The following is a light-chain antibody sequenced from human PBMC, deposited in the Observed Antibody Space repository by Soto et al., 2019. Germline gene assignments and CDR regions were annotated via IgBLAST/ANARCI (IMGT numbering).Light chain of an antibody. CDR1: SSDVGGYNF. Sequence: QSVLTQPASVSGSPGRSITISCTGTSSDVGGYNFVSWYQQQPGKAPKLMVYEVTNRPSGVSYRFSGSKSGNTASLTISGLQAEDEADYFCSSYTGSDTLIFGGGTKVTVL. V-gene: IGLV2-14*01. J-gene: IGLJ2*01. CDR2: EVT. CDR3: SSYTGSDTLI.